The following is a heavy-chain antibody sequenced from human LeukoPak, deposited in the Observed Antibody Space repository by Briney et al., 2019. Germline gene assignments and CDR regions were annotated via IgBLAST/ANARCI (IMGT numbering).Heavy chain of an antibody. V-gene: IGHV1-24*01. CDR1: GYTLTELS. Sequence: ASVKVSCKVSGYTLTELSMHWVRQAPGKGLGRMGGFDPEDGETIYAQKFQGRVTMTEDTSTDTAYMELSSLRSEDTAVYYCATLGYCSSTSCYKGDWFDPWGQGTLVTVSS. J-gene: IGHJ5*02. CDR3: ATLGYCSSTSCYKGDWFDP. D-gene: IGHD2-2*02. CDR2: FDPEDGET.